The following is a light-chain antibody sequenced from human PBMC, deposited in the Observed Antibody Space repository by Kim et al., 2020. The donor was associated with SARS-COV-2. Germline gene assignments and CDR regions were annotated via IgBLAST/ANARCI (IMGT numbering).Light chain of an antibody. V-gene: IGKV2-30*01. Sequence: DVVMTQSPLSLPVTLGQPASISCRSSQSLVYSDGNTYLNWFQQRPGQSPRRLIYKVSNRDSGVPDRFSGSGSGTDFTLKISRVEAEDVEFYYCMQSIHPITFGQGTRLEIK. CDR1: QSLVYSDGNTY. CDR3: MQSIHPIT. CDR2: KVS. J-gene: IGKJ5*01.